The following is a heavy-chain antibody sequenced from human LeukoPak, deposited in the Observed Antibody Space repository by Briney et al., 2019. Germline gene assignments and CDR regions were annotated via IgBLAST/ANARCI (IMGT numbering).Heavy chain of an antibody. CDR2: ISYDGSNK. J-gene: IGHJ4*02. D-gene: IGHD6-6*01. CDR3: ARVIAAPPFDY. Sequence: PGGSLRLSCAASGFTFSSYAMHWVRQAPGKGLEWVAVISYDGSNKYYADSVKGRFTISRDNSKNTLYLQMNSLRAEDTAVYYCARVIAAPPFDYWGQGTLVTVSS. CDR1: GFTFSSYA. V-gene: IGHV3-30*04.